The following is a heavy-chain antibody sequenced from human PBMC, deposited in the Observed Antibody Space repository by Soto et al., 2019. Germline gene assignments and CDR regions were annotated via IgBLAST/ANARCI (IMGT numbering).Heavy chain of an antibody. CDR1: GFTFSSYE. CDR2: ISNSGSTI. D-gene: IGHD2-2*02. J-gene: IGHJ6*02. Sequence: VRLSCAASGFTFSSYEMNWVRQAPGKGLEWVSYISNSGSTIYYADSVKGRFTISRDNAKNSLYLQMNSLRAEDTAVYYCARALRKYQLLYRYYYYYGMDVWGQGTTVTVSS. CDR3: ARALRKYQLLYRYYYYYGMDV. V-gene: IGHV3-48*03.